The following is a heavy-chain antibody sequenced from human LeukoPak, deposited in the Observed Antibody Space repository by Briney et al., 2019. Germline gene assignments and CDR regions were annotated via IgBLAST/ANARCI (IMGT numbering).Heavy chain of an antibody. CDR2: IRYDRSNK. CDR1: GFTFSSFA. D-gene: IGHD5-18*01. CDR3: AKDGYTYGSYYYYYYMDV. Sequence: GGSLRLSCAASGFTFSSFAMSWVRHAPGKGLEWVAFIRYDRSNKYYADSVKGRFTISRDNSKNTLYLQMSSLRAEDTGVYYCAKDGYTYGSYYYYYYMDVWGKGTTVTVSS. J-gene: IGHJ6*03. V-gene: IGHV3-30*02.